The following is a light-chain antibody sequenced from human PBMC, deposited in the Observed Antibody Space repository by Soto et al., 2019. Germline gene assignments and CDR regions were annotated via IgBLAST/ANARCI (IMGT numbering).Light chain of an antibody. J-gene: IGLJ1*01. CDR2: DVS. CDR1: SSDVGGYNY. CDR3: SSYTSTRGV. V-gene: IGLV2-14*01. Sequence: QDALTQPASVSGYPGQAITISCTGTSSDVGGYNYVSWYQQHPGKAPELMIYDVSNRPPGVSNRFSGSKSGNTASLTISGLQAEDEADYYCSSYTSTRGVFGTGTKSPS.